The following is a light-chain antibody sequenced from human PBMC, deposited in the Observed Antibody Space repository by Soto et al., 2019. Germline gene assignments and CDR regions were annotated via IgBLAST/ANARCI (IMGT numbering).Light chain of an antibody. CDR2: GAS. J-gene: IGKJ5*01. Sequence: ENVLTQSPGTLSLSPGERATLSCRARQTVSSYLTWYQQRPGQAPRLLIYGASKRATGIPDRFSGSGSGTDFTLTISRLEPEDFALYYCQQYGTSPITFGQGTRLDIK. CDR3: QQYGTSPIT. CDR1: QTVSSY. V-gene: IGKV3-20*01.